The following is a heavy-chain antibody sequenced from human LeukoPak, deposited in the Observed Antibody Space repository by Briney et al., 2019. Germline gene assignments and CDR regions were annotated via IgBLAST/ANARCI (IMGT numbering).Heavy chain of an antibody. D-gene: IGHD5-24*01. V-gene: IGHV1-2*02. Sequence: ASVKVSCKASGYTFTGYYMHWVRQAPGQGLEWMGWINPNSGGTNYAQKFQGRVTMTRDTSISTAYMELSRLRSDDTAVYYCARDGDGYQTGLTNWGQGTLVTVSS. CDR2: INPNSGGT. J-gene: IGHJ4*02. CDR3: ARDGDGYQTGLTN. CDR1: GYTFTGYY.